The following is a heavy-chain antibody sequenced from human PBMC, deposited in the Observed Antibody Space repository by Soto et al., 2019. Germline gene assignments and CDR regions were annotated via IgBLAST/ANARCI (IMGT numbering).Heavy chain of an antibody. Sequence: QVQLQESGPGLVKPSQTLSLTCTVSGGSISSGDYYWSWIRQPPGKGLEWIGYIYYSGSTYYNPSLKSRGTISVDTSKNQFSLKLSSVTAADTAVYYCARGLLYYDFWSGPGAGYYFDYWGQGTLVTGSS. J-gene: IGHJ4*02. D-gene: IGHD3-3*01. CDR1: GGSISSGDYY. CDR3: ARGLLYYDFWSGPGAGYYFDY. CDR2: IYYSGST. V-gene: IGHV4-30-4*01.